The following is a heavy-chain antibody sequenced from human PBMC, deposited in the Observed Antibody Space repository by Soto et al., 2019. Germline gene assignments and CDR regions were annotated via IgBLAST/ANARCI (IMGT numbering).Heavy chain of an antibody. CDR1: GGSVNNGSYY. V-gene: IGHV4-61*01. CDR2: VYFSGAT. D-gene: IGHD1-1*01. CDR3: ARDVRPTGLAYFDL. Sequence: QVQLQESGPGLVNPSETLSLTCTISGGSVNNGSYYWSWLRQPPGKRPEWIGYVYFSGATDYNPFLKGRVTISIGPSRNQFSLRLRSVSAADTAVYYCARDVRPTGLAYFDLWGRGTLVTVSS. J-gene: IGHJ2*01.